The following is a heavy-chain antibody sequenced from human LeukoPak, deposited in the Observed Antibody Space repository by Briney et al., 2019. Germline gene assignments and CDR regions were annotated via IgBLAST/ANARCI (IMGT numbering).Heavy chain of an antibody. D-gene: IGHD3-10*01. CDR2: INPNSGGT. CDR3: ASPWGRWFGELIWYFDL. Sequence: ASVKVSCTASGYTLTGYYLHWVRQAPGQGLEWMGWINPNSGGTNYAQRFQGRVTMTRDTSITTAYMELSRLRSDDTAVYYCASPWGRWFGELIWYFDLWGRGTLVTVSS. J-gene: IGHJ2*01. V-gene: IGHV1-2*02. CDR1: GYTLTGYY.